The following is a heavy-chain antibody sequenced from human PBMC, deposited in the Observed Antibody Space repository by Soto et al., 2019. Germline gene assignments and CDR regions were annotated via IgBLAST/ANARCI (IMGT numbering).Heavy chain of an antibody. J-gene: IGHJ6*02. CDR3: ARDGVVVVAATRFDYYYYGMDV. CDR2: ISYDGSNK. V-gene: IGHV3-30*03. Sequence: PGGSLRLSCAASGFTFSSYGMNWVRQAPGKGLEWVAVISYDGSNKYYADSVKGRFTISRDNSKNTLYLQMNSLRAEDTAVYYCARDGVVVVAATRFDYYYYGMDVWGQGTTVTVSS. D-gene: IGHD2-15*01. CDR1: GFTFSSYG.